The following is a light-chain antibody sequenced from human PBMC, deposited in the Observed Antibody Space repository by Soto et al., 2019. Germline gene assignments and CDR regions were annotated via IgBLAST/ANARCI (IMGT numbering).Light chain of an antibody. CDR3: QQRSNGYT. CDR2: DAS. CDR1: QSVRRY. Sequence: EIVLTQSPATLSLSPGERATLSCRASQSVRRYLAWYQQKPGQAPRLLIYDASNRATGIPARFSGSGSGTDFTLTISSLEPEDFAVYYCQQRSNGYTFGQGTKLEIK. V-gene: IGKV3-11*01. J-gene: IGKJ2*01.